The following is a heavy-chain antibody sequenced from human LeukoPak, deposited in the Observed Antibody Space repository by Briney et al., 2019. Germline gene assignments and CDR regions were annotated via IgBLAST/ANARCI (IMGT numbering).Heavy chain of an antibody. CDR2: IKQDGSEK. Sequence: GGSLRLSCAASGFTFNSYWMSWVRQAPGKGLEWVANIKQDGSEKYYVDSVKGRFTISRDNAKNSLYLQMNSLRAEDTAVYYCARGDDFWSGYPFGYWGQGTLVTVSS. D-gene: IGHD3-3*01. CDR1: GFTFNSYW. J-gene: IGHJ4*02. V-gene: IGHV3-7*04. CDR3: ARGDDFWSGYPFGY.